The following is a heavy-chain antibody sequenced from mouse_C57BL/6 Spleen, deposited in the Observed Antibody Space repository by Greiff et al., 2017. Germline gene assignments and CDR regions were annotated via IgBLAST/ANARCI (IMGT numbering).Heavy chain of an antibody. CDR3: ARGGYDGYYFDY. Sequence: QVQLKQSGPELVKPGASVKISCKASGYAFSSSWMNWVKQRPGKGLEWIGRIYPGDGDTNYNGKFKGKATLTADKSSSTAYMQLSSLTSEDSAVYFCARGGYDGYYFDYWGQGTTLTVSS. D-gene: IGHD2-3*01. CDR2: IYPGDGDT. V-gene: IGHV1-82*01. J-gene: IGHJ2*01. CDR1: GYAFSSSW.